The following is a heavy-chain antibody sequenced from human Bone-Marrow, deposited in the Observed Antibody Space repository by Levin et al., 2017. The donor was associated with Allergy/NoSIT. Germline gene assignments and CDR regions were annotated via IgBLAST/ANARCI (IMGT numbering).Heavy chain of an antibody. V-gene: IGHV3-21*01. D-gene: IGHD3-22*01. CDR1: GFTFSSYS. CDR3: ARDLGYYDSSGYYSGLGWFDP. Sequence: PGGSLRLSCAASGFTFSSYSMNWVRQAPGKGLEWVSSISSSSSYIYYADSVKGRFTISRDNAKNSLYLQMNSLRAEDTAVYYCARDLGYYDSSGYYSGLGWFDPWGQGTLVTVSS. J-gene: IGHJ5*02. CDR2: ISSSSSYI.